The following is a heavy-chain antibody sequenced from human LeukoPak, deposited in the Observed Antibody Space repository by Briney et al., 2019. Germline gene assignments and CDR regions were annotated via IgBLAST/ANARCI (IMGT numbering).Heavy chain of an antibody. J-gene: IGHJ4*02. V-gene: IGHV3-21*01. Sequence: PGGSLRLSCAASGFTFSSYNMNWVGQAPGKGLEWVSSITASSIYIYYADSVKGRFTISRDNAKNSLYLEMNSLRAEDTAVYYCAMVVYDYYFDQWGQGTLVTVSS. CDR3: AMVVYDYYFDQ. CDR2: ITASSIYI. CDR1: GFTFSSYN. D-gene: IGHD2-2*01.